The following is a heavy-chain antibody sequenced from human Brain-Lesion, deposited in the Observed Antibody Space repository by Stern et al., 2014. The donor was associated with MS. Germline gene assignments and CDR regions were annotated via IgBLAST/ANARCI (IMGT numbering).Heavy chain of an antibody. CDR1: GFTFGNYW. CDR2: IKEDGTEK. J-gene: IGHJ6*02. D-gene: IGHD3-3*01. Sequence: EVQLVQSGGGLVQPGGSLTISCTAAGFTFGNYWMTWVRQAPGTGPAWGANIKEDGTEKNYVDSVKGRFTISRDNARNSLYLQMNSLRVEDTALYYCARVYNTIYGIVTQRGSGMDVWGQGTTVIVSS. CDR3: ARVYNTIYGIVTQRGSGMDV. V-gene: IGHV3-7*01.